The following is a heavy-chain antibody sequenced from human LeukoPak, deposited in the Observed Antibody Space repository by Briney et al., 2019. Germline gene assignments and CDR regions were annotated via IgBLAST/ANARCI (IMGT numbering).Heavy chain of an antibody. Sequence: APVKPSCSPSRYTFTRYFMHWVRQSPRHQLECMSWFNPNSGGTNYTQKFQGRVTMTRHTSISTAYMELSRLTSDDTAGYYCARQEMATTSFDYWGQGTLVTVSS. CDR2: FNPNSGGT. J-gene: IGHJ4*01. CDR1: RYTFTRYF. D-gene: IGHD5-24*01. CDR3: ARQEMATTSFDY. V-gene: IGHV1-2*02.